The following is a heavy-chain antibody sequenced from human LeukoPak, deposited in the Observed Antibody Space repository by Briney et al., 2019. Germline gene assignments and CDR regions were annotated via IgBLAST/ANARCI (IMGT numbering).Heavy chain of an antibody. Sequence: SGPTLVKPTQTLTLTCTFSGFSLSTSGVGVGWIRQPPGKALEWLALIYWNDDKRYSPSLKSRLTITKDTSKNQVVLTMTNMDPVDTATYYCAHGYYDFWRGYYLAFDIWGQGTMVTVSS. CDR2: IYWNDDK. V-gene: IGHV2-5*01. CDR1: GFSLSTSGVG. D-gene: IGHD3-3*01. CDR3: AHGYYDFWRGYYLAFDI. J-gene: IGHJ3*02.